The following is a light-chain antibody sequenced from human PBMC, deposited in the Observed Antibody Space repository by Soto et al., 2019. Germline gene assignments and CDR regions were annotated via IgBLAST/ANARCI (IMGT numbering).Light chain of an antibody. CDR2: EAS. Sequence: VLTQSPDTLSLSPGERATLSCRASQDIGKFLVWYQQKPGLSPSLVIYEASKRATDIPDRFSGSGSGTDFTLTINRLEPEDVGVYYCQQRNRWPLTFGGGTKVELK. V-gene: IGKV3-11*01. CDR1: QDIGKF. CDR3: QQRNRWPLT. J-gene: IGKJ4*01.